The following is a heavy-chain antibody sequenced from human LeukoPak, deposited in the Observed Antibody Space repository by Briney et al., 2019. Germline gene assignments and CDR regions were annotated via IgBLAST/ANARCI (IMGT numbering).Heavy chain of an antibody. CDR3: ARDSSWYESPYIFDY. CDR1: GFIVSSNY. D-gene: IGHD6-13*01. J-gene: IGHJ4*02. V-gene: IGHV3-53*01. CDR2: IYSDGST. Sequence: GGSLRLSCAASGFIVSSNYMTWVRQAPGKGLEWVSVIYSDGSTFYADSVKGRFTISRDTSKNTLYLQMNSLRAEDTTVYYCARDSSWYESPYIFDYWGQGTLVTVSS.